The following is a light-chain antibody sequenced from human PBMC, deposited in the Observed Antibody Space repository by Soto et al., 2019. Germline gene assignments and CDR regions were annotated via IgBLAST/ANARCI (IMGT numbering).Light chain of an antibody. CDR1: QSLTSTY. Sequence: EIVLTQSPGSLSLSPGERVTLSCRASQSLTSTYVAWYQQKLGQAPRLLIFGAYVRATGVPARFSGSGSGTDFTLTISRLEPEDSAVYFCQQYVDSPWTCGQGTKVEIK. CDR2: GAY. CDR3: QQYVDSPWT. V-gene: IGKV3-20*01. J-gene: IGKJ1*01.